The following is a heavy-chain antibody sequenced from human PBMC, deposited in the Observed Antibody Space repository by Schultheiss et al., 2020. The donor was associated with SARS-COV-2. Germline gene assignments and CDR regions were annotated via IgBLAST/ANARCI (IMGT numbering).Heavy chain of an antibody. CDR2: IYWDDNK. CDR1: GFSLTTSGVG. D-gene: IGHD2-2*01. V-gene: IGHV2-5*02. J-gene: IGHJ5*02. Sequence: SGPTLLKPTQTLTLTCTFSGFSLTTSGVGVGWIRQPPGKALEWLALIYWDDNKRYSPSLKSRLTITKDTSKNLVVLTMTNVDPVDTATYYCARVGYCSSTSCYYTIPNWFDPWGQGTLVTGSS. CDR3: ARVGYCSSTSCYYTIPNWFDP.